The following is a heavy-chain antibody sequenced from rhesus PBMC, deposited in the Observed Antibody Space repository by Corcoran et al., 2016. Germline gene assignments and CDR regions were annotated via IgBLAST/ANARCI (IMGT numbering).Heavy chain of an antibody. J-gene: IGHJ5-1*01. Sequence: QVQLQESGPGLVKPSETLPLTCAVSGASISSNYWSWIRQAPGKGLEGIGRIYCSGGTTYYNPSLKSRVTSSIDTSKNQFSLKLSSVTAADTAVYYCRGVALTNRFDVWGAGVLVTVSS. CDR2: IYCSGGTT. CDR3: RGVALTNRFDV. D-gene: IGHD3-34*01. V-gene: IGHV4S2*01. CDR1: GASISSNY.